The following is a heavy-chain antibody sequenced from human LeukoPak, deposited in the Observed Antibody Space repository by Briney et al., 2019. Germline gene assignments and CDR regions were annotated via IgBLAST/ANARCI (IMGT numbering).Heavy chain of an antibody. V-gene: IGHV3-21*01. CDR2: ISSTSSHT. CDR1: GFTFSSYN. Sequence: GGSLRLSCAASGFTFSSYNMNWVRQTPGKGLEWVSSISSTSSHTYYADSVKGRFTISRDNAKNSLYLQMNSLRAEDTAVYYCARDAYFYSSDQWGRGTLVIVSS. CDR3: ARDAYFYSSDQ. D-gene: IGHD2-21*01. J-gene: IGHJ4*02.